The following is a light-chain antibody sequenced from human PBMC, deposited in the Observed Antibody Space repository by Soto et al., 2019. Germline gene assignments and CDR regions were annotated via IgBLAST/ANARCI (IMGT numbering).Light chain of an antibody. J-gene: IGKJ1*01. CDR2: SAS. CDR1: RGIGNA. Sequence: DIKMTKSPSSLSAYVGDRVTITCRPSRGIGNALAWYQQIPGTVPKLLIHSASTLQSGVPSRFSGSGSGTDFTLTISSLQPEDVASYYCHKYDSAPTFGPGTKVDI. CDR3: HKYDSAPT. V-gene: IGKV1-27*01.